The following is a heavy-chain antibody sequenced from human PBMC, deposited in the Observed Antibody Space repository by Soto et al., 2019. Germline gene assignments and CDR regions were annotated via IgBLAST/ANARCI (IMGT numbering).Heavy chain of an antibody. CDR3: ARDSQGSGPYDILTGPNDY. D-gene: IGHD3-9*01. J-gene: IGHJ4*02. V-gene: IGHV1-18*01. CDR1: GYTFTSYG. Sequence: GASVKVSCKASGYTFTSYGISWVRQAPGQGIEWMGWISAYNGNTNYAQKLQGRVTMTTDTSTSTAYMELRSLRSDDTAVYYCARDSQGSGPYDILTGPNDYWGQGTLVTVSS. CDR2: ISAYNGNT.